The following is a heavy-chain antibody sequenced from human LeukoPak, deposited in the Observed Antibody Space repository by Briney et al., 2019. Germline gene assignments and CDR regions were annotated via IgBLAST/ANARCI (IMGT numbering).Heavy chain of an antibody. CDR1: GFSFSGHA. V-gene: IGHV3-21*04. D-gene: IGHD3-22*01. Sequence: PGGSLRLSCEASGFSFSGHAMHWVRQAPGKGLEWVSSITSTRSDIYYADSVKGRFTISRDNSKNTLYLQMKSLRAEDTAVYYCAKGTKVIVVDNYFDYWGQGTLVTVSS. CDR3: AKGTKVIVVDNYFDY. CDR2: ITSTRSDI. J-gene: IGHJ4*02.